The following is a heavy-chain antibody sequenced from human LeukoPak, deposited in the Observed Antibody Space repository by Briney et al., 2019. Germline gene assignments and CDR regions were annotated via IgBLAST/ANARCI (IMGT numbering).Heavy chain of an antibody. D-gene: IGHD5-18*01. V-gene: IGHV1-2*02. J-gene: IGHJ4*02. CDR3: ARDSSRGYTYAFDY. CDR1: GYTFTDYY. CDR2: ISPNSGGS. Sequence: ASVKVSCKASGYTFTDYYIHWVRQAAGKGLEWMGWISPNSGGSNYAQKFQGRVTMTRDTSINTAYMELSRLRSDDAAVYFCARDSSRGYTYAFDYWGQGTLVSVSS.